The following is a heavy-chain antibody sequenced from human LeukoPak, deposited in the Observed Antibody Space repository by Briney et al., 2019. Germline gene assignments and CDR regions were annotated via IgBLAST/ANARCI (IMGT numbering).Heavy chain of an antibody. D-gene: IGHD1-26*01. CDR2: IESDASNT. V-gene: IGHV3-74*01. CDR1: GFAFGSHW. CDR3: TRDGSGSRIPFDY. J-gene: IGHJ4*02. Sequence: PGGSLRLSYAASGFAFGSHWMHWVRQAPGKGLVWVARIESDASNTRYADSVKGRFTISRDNANKTLYLQMNSLRAEDTAVYYCTRDGSGSRIPFDYWGQGTLVTVSS.